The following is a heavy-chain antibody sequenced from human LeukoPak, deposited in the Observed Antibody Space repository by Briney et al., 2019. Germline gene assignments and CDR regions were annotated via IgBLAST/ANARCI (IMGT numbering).Heavy chain of an antibody. CDR2: ISSSSSYI. CDR3: ATITPTVTTVYFDY. J-gene: IGHJ4*02. V-gene: IGHV3-21*01. Sequence: GGSLRLSCAASGFTFSSYSMNWVRQAPGKGLEWVSSISSSSSYIYYADSVKGRFTISRDNAKNSLYLQMNGLRAEDTAVYYCATITPTVTTVYFDYWGQGTLVTVSS. CDR1: GFTFSSYS. D-gene: IGHD4-17*01.